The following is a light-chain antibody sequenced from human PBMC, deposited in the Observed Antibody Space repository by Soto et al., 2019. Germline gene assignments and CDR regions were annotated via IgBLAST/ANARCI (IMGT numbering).Light chain of an antibody. V-gene: IGKV1-12*02. J-gene: IGKJ2*01. CDR3: QQANSFPYT. Sequence: DIQMTQSPSSVSASVGDRVTITCRASQGISSWLAWYQQKQGKAPKLLSYAASSSQIGVPARFSGSGSGTDFTLTISSPQPEDFAAYYCQQANSFPYTFGQGTKLEIK. CDR2: AAS. CDR1: QGISSW.